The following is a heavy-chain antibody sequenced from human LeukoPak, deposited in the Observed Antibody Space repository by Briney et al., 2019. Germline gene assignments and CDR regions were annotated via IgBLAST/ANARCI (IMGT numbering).Heavy chain of an antibody. J-gene: IGHJ4*02. CDR3: ARGALYQYYLDYWG. D-gene: IGHD4-17*01. Sequence: QTGGSLRLSCAASGFTVSSNYMSWVRQAPGKGLEWVSVIYSGGSTYYADSVKGRFTISRDNAKNTVYLQMNSLRVEDTAVYYCARGALYQYYLDYWGWGQGTLVTVSS. V-gene: IGHV3-53*01. CDR2: IYSGGST. CDR1: GFTVSSNY.